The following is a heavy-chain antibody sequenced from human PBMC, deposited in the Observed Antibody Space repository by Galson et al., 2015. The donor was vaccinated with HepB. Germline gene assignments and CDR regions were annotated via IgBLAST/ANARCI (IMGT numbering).Heavy chain of an antibody. D-gene: IGHD2-15*01. Sequence: SVKVSCKASGYTFSSYSITWVRQAPGQGLDWMGRISAYNGYTNYAQKFQGRVTMTTDASTSTAYMEVRSLRSDDTAVYYCARGGYAVAVGATQSNWFDPWGQGTLVTVSS. J-gene: IGHJ5*02. CDR2: ISAYNGYT. CDR3: ARGGYAVAVGATQSNWFDP. CDR1: GYTFSSYS. V-gene: IGHV1-18*01.